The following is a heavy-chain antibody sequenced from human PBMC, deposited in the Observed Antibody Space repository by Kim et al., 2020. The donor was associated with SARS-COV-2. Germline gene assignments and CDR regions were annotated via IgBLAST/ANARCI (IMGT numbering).Heavy chain of an antibody. J-gene: IGHJ4*02. CDR3: ARLSNYYDSSGRNY. Sequence: NPSLKSRVTISVDTSKNQFSLKLSPVTAADTAVYYCARLSNYYDSSGRNYWGQGTLVTVSS. V-gene: IGHV4-39*01. D-gene: IGHD3-22*01.